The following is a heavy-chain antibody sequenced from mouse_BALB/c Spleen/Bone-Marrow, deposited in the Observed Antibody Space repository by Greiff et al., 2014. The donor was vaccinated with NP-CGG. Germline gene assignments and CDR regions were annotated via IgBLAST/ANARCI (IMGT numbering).Heavy chain of an antibody. CDR3: TTSFTTATAY. V-gene: IGHV1-69*02. D-gene: IGHD1-2*01. J-gene: IGHJ3*01. CDR2: IYPSDSYT. CDR1: GYTFTSYW. Sequence: QVQLQQSGAELVRPGASVKLSCKASGYTFTSYWINWVKQRPGQGLEWIGNIYPSDSYTNYNQKFKDKATLTVDKSSSTAYMQLSCPTSEDSAVYYCTTSFTTATAYWGQGTLVTVSA.